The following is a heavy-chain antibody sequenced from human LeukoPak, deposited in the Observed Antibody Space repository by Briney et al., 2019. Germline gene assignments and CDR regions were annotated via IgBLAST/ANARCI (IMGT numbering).Heavy chain of an antibody. D-gene: IGHD3-22*01. CDR2: ISGSGSTT. V-gene: IGHV3-23*01. J-gene: IGHJ4*02. Sequence: GGSLRLSCAASGFTFSNYGMSWVRQAPGKGLEWVSVISGSGSTTYYADSVKGRFTISRDSSKNTLYLQMNSLRAEDTAVYYCAKGHYYDSSGYYPFDYWGQGTLVTVSS. CDR1: GFTFSNYG. CDR3: AKGHYYDSSGYYPFDY.